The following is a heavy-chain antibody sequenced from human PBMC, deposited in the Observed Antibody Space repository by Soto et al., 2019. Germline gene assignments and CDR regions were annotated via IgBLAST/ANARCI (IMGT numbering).Heavy chain of an antibody. CDR1: GFSLSTSGVG. CDR2: IYWDDDK. V-gene: IGHV2-5*02. CDR3: AHSLYDYVWGTNWFDP. Sequence: ITLKESGPTLVKPTQTLTLTCTFSGFSLSTSGVGVGWIRQPPGKALEWLALIYWDDDKRYSPSLKSRLTITKDTSKNQVVLTMTNMDSVDTATYYCAHSLYDYVWGTNWFDPWGQGTLVTVSS. D-gene: IGHD3-16*01. J-gene: IGHJ5*02.